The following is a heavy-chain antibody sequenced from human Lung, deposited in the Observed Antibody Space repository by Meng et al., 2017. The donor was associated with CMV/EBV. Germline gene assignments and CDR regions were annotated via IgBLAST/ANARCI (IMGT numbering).Heavy chain of an antibody. CDR3: GHRRDSFDYHGLDV. V-gene: IGHV2-5*01. Sequence: SGXXLVXPTQTLTLTCAFSGFSLSTSGVGVAWIRQPPGKALEWLAVIYFNGDKRYSPSLKTRLTIIKDTSKNEVVLTLTNVDPVDTATYYCGHRRDSFDYHGLDVWGQGTXVTVSS. CDR2: IYFNGDK. CDR1: GFSLSTSGVG. J-gene: IGHJ6*02. D-gene: IGHD5-18*01.